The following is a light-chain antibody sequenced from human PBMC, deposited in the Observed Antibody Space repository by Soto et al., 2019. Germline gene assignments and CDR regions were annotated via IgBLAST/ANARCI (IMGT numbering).Light chain of an antibody. V-gene: IGKV3-15*01. CDR1: QSVSSN. J-gene: IGKJ4*01. CDR3: QQYNNWLALT. Sequence: EIVMTQSPATQSVSPGERATLSCRASQSVSSNLAWYQQKPGQAPRLLIYGASTRATGIPARFSGSGSGTEFTLTISSLQSEDFAVYYCQQYNNWLALTFGGGTKVEIK. CDR2: GAS.